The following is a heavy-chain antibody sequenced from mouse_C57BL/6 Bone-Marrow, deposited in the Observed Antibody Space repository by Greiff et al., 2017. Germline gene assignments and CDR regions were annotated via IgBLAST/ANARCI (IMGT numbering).Heavy chain of an antibody. J-gene: IGHJ4*01. V-gene: IGHV7-1*01. CDR1: GFTFSDFY. Sequence: EVMLVESGGGLVQSGRSLRLSCATSGFTFSDFYMEWVRQAPGKGLEWIAASRNKANDYTTEYSASVKGRFIVSRDTSQSILYLQMHALRAEDTAIYYCARDATTGYYAMDYWGQGTSVTVSS. D-gene: IGHD1-1*01. CDR2: SRNKANDYTT. CDR3: ARDATTGYYAMDY.